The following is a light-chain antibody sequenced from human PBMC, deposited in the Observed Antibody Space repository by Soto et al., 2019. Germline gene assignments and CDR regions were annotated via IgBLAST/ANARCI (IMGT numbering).Light chain of an antibody. Sequence: EIVLTQSPATLSLPPGERATLSCRASQSISSYLAWYQQTPGQAPRLLIYDASNRATGIPARFSGSGSGTDFPLTISSLEPEDFAVYYCQLRSNWPPALTFGGGTKVEIK. CDR3: QLRSNWPPALT. V-gene: IGKV3-11*01. CDR1: QSISSY. CDR2: DAS. J-gene: IGKJ4*01.